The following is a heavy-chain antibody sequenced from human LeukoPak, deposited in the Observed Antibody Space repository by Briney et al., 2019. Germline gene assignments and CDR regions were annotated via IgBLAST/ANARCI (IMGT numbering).Heavy chain of an antibody. D-gene: IGHD4-23*01. Sequence: SETLSLTCTVSGGHIITSGHYWGWIRQPPGKGLEWIGSVYYTGVTSTNPFFRSRMSISVDTSKNQFSLNLTSVTAPDAAVYYCARERSSSGGHNWFDPWGQGTLVTVSS. J-gene: IGHJ5*02. V-gene: IGHV4-39*07. CDR2: VYYTGVT. CDR3: ARERSSSGGHNWFDP. CDR1: GGHIITSGHY.